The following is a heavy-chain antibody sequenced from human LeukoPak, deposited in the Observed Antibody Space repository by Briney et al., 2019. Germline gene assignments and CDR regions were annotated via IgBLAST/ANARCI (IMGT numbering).Heavy chain of an antibody. CDR3: AKMGSRRWPQGAFDI. CDR1: GFNFRNYA. V-gene: IGHV3-23*01. J-gene: IGHJ3*02. D-gene: IGHD5-24*01. CDR2: ISGSGGST. Sequence: GGSLRLSCAASGFNFRNYAMTWVRQAPGKGLEWVSAISGSGGSTYYADSVKGRFTISRDNSKNTLYLQMNSLRAEDTAVYYCAKMGSRRWPQGAFDIWGQGTMVTVSS.